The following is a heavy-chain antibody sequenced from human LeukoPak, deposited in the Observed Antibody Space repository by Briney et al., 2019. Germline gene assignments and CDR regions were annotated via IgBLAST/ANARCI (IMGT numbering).Heavy chain of an antibody. D-gene: IGHD3-22*01. CDR2: IKQDGSEK. V-gene: IGHV3-7*04. Sequence: QPGGSLRLTCAASGFTFSSFWMSWVRQAPGKGLEWVANIKQDGSEKYYVDSEKGRFTISRDNAKNSLFLQMNSLRVEETAVYYCARGEYYYDGGYWGQGTLVTVSS. CDR3: ARGEYYYDGGY. J-gene: IGHJ4*02. CDR1: GFTFSSFW.